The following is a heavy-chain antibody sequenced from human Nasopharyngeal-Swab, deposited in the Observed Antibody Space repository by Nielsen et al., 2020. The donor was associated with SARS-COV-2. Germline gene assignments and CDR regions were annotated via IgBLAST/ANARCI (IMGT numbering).Heavy chain of an antibody. J-gene: IGHJ2*01. CDR2: IYYNGST. V-gene: IGHV4-39*01. D-gene: IGHD6-19*01. CDR3: ARRETKQWLVPVGYFDL. Sequence: WIRQPPGKGLEWIGSIYYNGSTYYNPSLKSRVTISVDTSKNQFSLKLSSVTAADTAVYYCARRETKQWLVPVGYFDLWGRGTLVTVSS.